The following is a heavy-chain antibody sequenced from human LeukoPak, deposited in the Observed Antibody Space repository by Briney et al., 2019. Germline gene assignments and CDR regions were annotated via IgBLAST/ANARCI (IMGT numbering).Heavy chain of an antibody. V-gene: IGHV3-23*01. J-gene: IGHJ4*02. D-gene: IGHD3-3*01. CDR2: IGGSGGST. CDR1: GFAFSSHA. CDR3: ARDPGVVAFHYFDY. Sequence: GGSLRLSCAASGFAFSSHAMGWVRQAPGKGLEWVSAIGGSGGSTYYADSVKGRFTISRDNSKNTLYLQMNSLRAEDTALYYCARDPGVVAFHYFDYWGQGTLVTVSS.